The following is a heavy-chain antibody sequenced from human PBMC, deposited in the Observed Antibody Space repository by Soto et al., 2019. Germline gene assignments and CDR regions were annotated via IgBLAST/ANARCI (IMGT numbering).Heavy chain of an antibody. CDR1: VFTFSSYW. CDR2: IKQDGSEK. CDR3: AREHYYAGYFQH. D-gene: IGHD3-10*01. Sequence: PGGSLRLSCAASVFTFSSYWMSWVRQAPGKGLEWVANIKQDGSEKYYVDSVKGRFTISRDNAKNSPYLQMNSLRAEDTAVYYCAREHYYAGYFQHWGQGTLVTVSS. V-gene: IGHV3-7*01. J-gene: IGHJ1*01.